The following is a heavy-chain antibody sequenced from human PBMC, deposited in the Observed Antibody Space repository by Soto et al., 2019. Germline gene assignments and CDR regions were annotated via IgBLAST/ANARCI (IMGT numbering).Heavy chain of an antibody. CDR3: AREVLRDFANKYAFDI. CDR1: GYTFTSYG. J-gene: IGHJ3*02. D-gene: IGHD3-9*01. CDR2: ISAYNGNT. Sequence: QVQLVQSGAEVKKPGASVKDSCKASGYTFTSYGISWVRQAPGQGLEWMGWISAYNGNTNYAQKLQGRVTMTTDTSTSRVYIELRSLRSADTAVYSCAREVLRDFANKYAFDIWGQGTVVTVCS. V-gene: IGHV1-18*01.